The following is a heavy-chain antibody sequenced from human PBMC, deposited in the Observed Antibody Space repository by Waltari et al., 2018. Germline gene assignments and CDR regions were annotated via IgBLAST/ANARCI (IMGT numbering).Heavy chain of an antibody. V-gene: IGHV3-33*01. CDR2: IWYDGSNK. CDR3: ARQQLSTRYYYYYGMDV. J-gene: IGHJ6*02. Sequence: QVQLVESGGGVVQPGRSLRLSCAASGFTFSCYGMHWVRQAPGKGLEWVAVIWYDGSNKDYADSVKGRFTISRDNSKNTLYLQMNSLRAEDTAVYYCARQQLSTRYYYYYGMDVWGQGTTVTVSS. D-gene: IGHD6-13*01. CDR1: GFTFSCYG.